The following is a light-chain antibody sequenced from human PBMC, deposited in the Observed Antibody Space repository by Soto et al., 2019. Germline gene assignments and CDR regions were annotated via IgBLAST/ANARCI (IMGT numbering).Light chain of an antibody. CDR1: QDISNY. CDR2: DAS. CDR3: QQSYSTPPT. V-gene: IGKV1-39*01. J-gene: IGKJ1*01. Sequence: DIQMTQSPSSLSASVGYRVTITCQASQDISNYLNWYQQKPGKAPKLLIYDASNLETGVPSRFSGSGSGTDFTLTISSLQPEDFATYYCQQSYSTPPTFGQGTKV.